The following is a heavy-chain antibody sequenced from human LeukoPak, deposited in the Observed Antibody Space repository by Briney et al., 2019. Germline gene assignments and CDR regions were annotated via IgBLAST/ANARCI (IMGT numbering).Heavy chain of an antibody. CDR2: IYHSEST. D-gene: IGHD2-15*01. Sequence: PWETLSLTCAVSGGSISSSNWWSWIRQPPGKGLEWIGEIYHSESTNYNPSLKSRVTISVDKSKTQFSLKLSSVTAADTAVYYCAREYCSGGSCYPEHDAFDIWGQGTMVTVSS. CDR3: AREYCSGGSCYPEHDAFDI. J-gene: IGHJ3*02. V-gene: IGHV4-4*02. CDR1: GGSISSSNW.